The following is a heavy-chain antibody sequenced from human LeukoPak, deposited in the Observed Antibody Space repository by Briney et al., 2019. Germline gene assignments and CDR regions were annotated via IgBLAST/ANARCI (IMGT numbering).Heavy chain of an antibody. CDR3: ARQLGYCSRGSCYFDY. CDR2: ISSSSSYI. Sequence: GGSLRLSCAASGFTFSSYSMNWVRQAPGKGLEWVSSISSSSSYIYYADSVKGRFTISSDNSKNTLYLQMNSLRAEDTAVYYCARQLGYCSRGSCYFDYWGQGTLVTVSS. V-gene: IGHV3-21*04. D-gene: IGHD2-15*01. CDR1: GFTFSSYS. J-gene: IGHJ4*02.